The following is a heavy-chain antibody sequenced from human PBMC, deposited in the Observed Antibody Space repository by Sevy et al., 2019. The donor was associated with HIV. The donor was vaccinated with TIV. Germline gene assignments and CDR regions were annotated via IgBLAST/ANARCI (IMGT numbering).Heavy chain of an antibody. Sequence: PGGSLRLSCAASGFTFNTYGMHWVRQAPGKGLDWVAFIRYYGSTKYFTDSVKGRFTISRDNSRNTLYLQMNSLRPADTAVYYCVKGLGMVQGALLSDDIWGQGTMVTVSS. CDR3: VKGLGMVQGALLSDDI. CDR1: GFTFNTYG. CDR2: IRYYGSTK. D-gene: IGHD3-10*01. J-gene: IGHJ3*02. V-gene: IGHV3-30*02.